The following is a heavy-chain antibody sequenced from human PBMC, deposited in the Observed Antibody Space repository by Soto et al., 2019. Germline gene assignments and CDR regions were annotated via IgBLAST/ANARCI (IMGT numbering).Heavy chain of an antibody. Sequence: GGSLRLSCAASGFTFSSYSMNWVRQAPGKGLEWVSSISSSSSYIYYADSVKGRFTISRDNAKNSLYLQMNSLRAEDTAVYYCARDSVRIAAAGTDYWGQGTLVTVSS. V-gene: IGHV3-21*01. J-gene: IGHJ4*02. CDR2: ISSSSSYI. CDR3: ARDSVRIAAAGTDY. D-gene: IGHD6-13*01. CDR1: GFTFSSYS.